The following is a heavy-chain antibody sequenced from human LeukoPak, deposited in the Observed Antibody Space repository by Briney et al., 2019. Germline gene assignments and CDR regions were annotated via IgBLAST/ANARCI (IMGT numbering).Heavy chain of an antibody. J-gene: IGHJ4*02. V-gene: IGHV3-30-3*01. CDR1: GFTFSSYA. D-gene: IGHD6-13*01. CDR3: ARVVAAAGIFDY. CDR2: ISYDGSNK. Sequence: GGSLGLSCAASGFTFSSYAMHWVRQAPGKGLEWVAVISYDGSNKYYADSVKGRFTISRDNSKNTLYLQMNSLRAEDTAVYYCARVVAAAGIFDYWGQGTLVTVSS.